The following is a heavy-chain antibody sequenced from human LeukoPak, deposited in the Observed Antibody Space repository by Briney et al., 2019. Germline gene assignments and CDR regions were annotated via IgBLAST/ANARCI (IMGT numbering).Heavy chain of an antibody. V-gene: IGHV3-23*01. D-gene: IGHD2-2*01. J-gene: IGHJ4*02. CDR2: ISGSGGST. CDR1: GFTFSSYA. CDR3: AMSYCSSTSCPPY. Sequence: GGSLRLSCAASGFTFSSYAMSWVRQAPGKGLEWVSAISGSGGSTYYADSVKGRFTISRDNSKNTLYLQMNSLRAEDTAVYYCAMSYCSSTSCPPYWGQGTLVTVSS.